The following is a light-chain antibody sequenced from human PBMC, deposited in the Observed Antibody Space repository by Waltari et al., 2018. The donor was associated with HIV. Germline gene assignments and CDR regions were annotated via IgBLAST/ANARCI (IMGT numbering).Light chain of an antibody. CDR1: QTVTSSY. Sequence: EIVLTQSPGTLSLSPGERATLSFRASQTVTSSYLAWYQHKPGQAPRLLIYGASSRATGIPDRCSGSGSGTDFTLSISRLEPEDFAVYYCQQYGSSPRTFGQGTKVEIK. V-gene: IGKV3-20*01. J-gene: IGKJ1*01. CDR3: QQYGSSPRT. CDR2: GAS.